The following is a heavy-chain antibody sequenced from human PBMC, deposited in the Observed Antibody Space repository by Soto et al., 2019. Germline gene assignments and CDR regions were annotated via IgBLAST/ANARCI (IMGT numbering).Heavy chain of an antibody. CDR1: GITFSGSA. V-gene: IGHV3-73*02. Sequence: EVQLVESGGGLVQPGGSLKLSCAGSGITFSGSAIHWVRQASGKGLEWVGRIRSKDNNYATAYAASMKGRFTVSRDESKNTAYLEMNSLKTEDTALYYCATEGADSHVYSWRYWGQGTLVTVSS. D-gene: IGHD1-20*01. J-gene: IGHJ4*02. CDR2: IRSKDNNYAT. CDR3: ATEGADSHVYSWRY.